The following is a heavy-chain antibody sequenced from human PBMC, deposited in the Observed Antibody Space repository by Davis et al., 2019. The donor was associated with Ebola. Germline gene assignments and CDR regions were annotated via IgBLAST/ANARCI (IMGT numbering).Heavy chain of an antibody. V-gene: IGHV1-69*05. D-gene: IGHD6-19*01. CDR1: GYTFTSYA. CDR2: IIPIFGTA. CDR3: ASRASGWYGWEMDV. J-gene: IGHJ6*02. Sequence: SVKVSCKASGYTFTSYAMHWVRQAPGQGLEWMGGIIPIFGTANYAQKLQGRVTMTTDTSTSTAYMELRSLRSDDTAVYYCASRASGWYGWEMDVWGQGTTVTVSS.